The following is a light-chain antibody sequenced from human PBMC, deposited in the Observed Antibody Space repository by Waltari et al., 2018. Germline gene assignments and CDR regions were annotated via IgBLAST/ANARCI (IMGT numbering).Light chain of an antibody. Sequence: SYELTQPLSVSVALGQTAKIPCGGSNIASKNVHWYQQKPGQAPVLVIFRSTDRPSGIPEQFSGSNSGNTATLTISRAQAGDEADYYCQVWDNFTLIFGGGTKLTVL. CDR2: RST. V-gene: IGLV3-9*01. CDR1: NIASKN. CDR3: QVWDNFTLI. J-gene: IGLJ2*01.